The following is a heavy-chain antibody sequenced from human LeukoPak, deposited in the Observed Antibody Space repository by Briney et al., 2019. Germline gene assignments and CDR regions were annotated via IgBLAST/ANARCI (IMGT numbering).Heavy chain of an antibody. V-gene: IGHV3-11*06. CDR3: ARDRRILWFGEDETGPNWFDP. J-gene: IGHJ5*02. CDR1: GFTFSDYY. Sequence: GGSLRLSCAASGFTFSDYYMSWIRQAPGKGLEWVSYISSSSSYANYADSVKGRFTISRDNAKNSLYLQMNSLRAEDTAVYYCARDRRILWFGEDETGPNWFDPWGQGTLVTVSS. CDR2: ISSSSSYA. D-gene: IGHD3-10*01.